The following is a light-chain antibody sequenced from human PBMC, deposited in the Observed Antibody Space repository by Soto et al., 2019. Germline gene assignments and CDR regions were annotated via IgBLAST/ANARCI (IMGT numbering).Light chain of an antibody. J-gene: IGKJ5*01. V-gene: IGKV1-5*03. CDR2: KAS. Sequence: DIPMTQSPSTLSVSVGDRVTITCRASQSISSWLAWYQQEPGKAPKILIYKASSLESGVPSRFSGSGSGTEFTLTISSLQPDDFATYYCQQYNSYPITFGQGTRLEIK. CDR3: QQYNSYPIT. CDR1: QSISSW.